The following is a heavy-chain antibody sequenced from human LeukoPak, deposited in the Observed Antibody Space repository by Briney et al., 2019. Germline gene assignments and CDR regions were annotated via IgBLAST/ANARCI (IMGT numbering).Heavy chain of an antibody. CDR3: ARVGPAYCSGGSCYYYYYMDV. CDR2: ISSSGSTI. D-gene: IGHD2-15*01. J-gene: IGHJ6*03. CDR1: GFTFSSYG. V-gene: IGHV3-48*04. Sequence: GGSLRLSCAASGFTFSSYGMHWVRQAPGKGLEWVSYISSSGSTIYYADSVKGRFTISRDNAKNSLYLQMNSLRAEDTAVYYCARVGPAYCSGGSCYYYYYMDVWGKGTTVTISS.